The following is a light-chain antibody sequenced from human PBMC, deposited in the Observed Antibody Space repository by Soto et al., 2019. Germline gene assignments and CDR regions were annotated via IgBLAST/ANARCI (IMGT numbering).Light chain of an antibody. J-gene: IGKJ2*01. CDR1: QSVSGSS. CDR2: AAS. CDR3: HQYGSFPHT. V-gene: IGKV3-20*01. Sequence: EIVLTQSPGTLSLSPGERATLSCRASQSVSGSSLAWYQLKPGQAPSLLISAASSRASGIPDRFSGSGSGTEFTFIISRLEPEDYGMYYCHQYGSFPHTFGRGTELENK.